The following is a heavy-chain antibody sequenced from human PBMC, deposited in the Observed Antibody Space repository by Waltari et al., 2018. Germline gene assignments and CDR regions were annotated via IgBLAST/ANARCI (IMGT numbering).Heavy chain of an antibody. CDR2: IIPILGIA. CDR3: ARVGWVTPSGYYYYYMDV. V-gene: IGHV1-69*10. D-gene: IGHD2-21*02. Sequence: QVQLVQSGAEVKKPGSSVKVSCKASGGTFSSYAISWVRQAPGQGLEWMGGIIPILGIANYAQKFQGRVTITADKSTSTAYMELSSLRSEDTAVYYCARVGWVTPSGYYYYYMDVWGKGTTVTVSS. J-gene: IGHJ6*03. CDR1: GGTFSSYA.